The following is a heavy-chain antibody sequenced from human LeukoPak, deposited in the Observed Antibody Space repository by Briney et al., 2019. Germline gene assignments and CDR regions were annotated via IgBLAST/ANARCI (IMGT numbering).Heavy chain of an antibody. CDR1: GGSFSGYY. D-gene: IGHD3-10*01. Sequence: PSETLSLTCAVYGGSFSGYYWSWIRQPPGKGLEWIGEINHSGSTNYNPSLKSRVTISVDTSKNQLSLNLSSVTAADTAVYYCARGLKPRITMVRGSNWFDPWGQGTLVTVSS. J-gene: IGHJ5*02. CDR3: ARGLKPRITMVRGSNWFDP. V-gene: IGHV4-34*01. CDR2: INHSGST.